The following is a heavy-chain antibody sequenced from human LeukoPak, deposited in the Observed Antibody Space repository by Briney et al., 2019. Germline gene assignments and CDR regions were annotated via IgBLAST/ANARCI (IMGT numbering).Heavy chain of an antibody. Sequence: ASVKVSCKASGGTFSSYAISWVRQAPGQGLEWMGRIIPILGIANYAQKFQGRVTITADKSTSTAYMELSSLRSEDTAVYYCARDSSGYYQMGDYWGQGTLVTVSS. CDR2: IIPILGIA. V-gene: IGHV1-69*04. CDR3: ARDSSGYYQMGDY. CDR1: GGTFSSYA. J-gene: IGHJ4*02. D-gene: IGHD3-22*01.